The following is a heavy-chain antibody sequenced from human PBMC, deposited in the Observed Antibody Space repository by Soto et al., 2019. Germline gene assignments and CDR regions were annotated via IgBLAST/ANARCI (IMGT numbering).Heavy chain of an antibody. J-gene: IGHJ4*02. V-gene: IGHV1-18*01. D-gene: IGHD2-15*01. CDR3: ARDPGAASFDF. Sequence: QVHLVQSGAEVKKPGASVKVSCKASGYTFTNYGISWVRQAPGEGLEWVGWLNTSNDNKRYAQKLQGRLTLTTDTSTSTAYMDLTTLRSDDTAVYFCARDPGAASFDFWAQGTLVTVSS. CDR2: LNTSNDNK. CDR1: GYTFTNYG.